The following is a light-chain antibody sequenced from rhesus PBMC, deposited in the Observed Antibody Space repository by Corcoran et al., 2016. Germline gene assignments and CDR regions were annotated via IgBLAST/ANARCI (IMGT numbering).Light chain of an antibody. CDR1: QSVSSS. V-gene: IGKV3-35*01. CDR2: DAS. CDR3: QQYSNWPFT. Sequence: EIVLTQSPATLSLSPGERATLSCRASQSVSSSLAWYQQQPGQAPGLRIYDASRRATGIPDRWRGRGSGTDFTLTISSREPEDVGVYYCQQYSNWPFTFGPGTKLDIK. J-gene: IGKJ3*01.